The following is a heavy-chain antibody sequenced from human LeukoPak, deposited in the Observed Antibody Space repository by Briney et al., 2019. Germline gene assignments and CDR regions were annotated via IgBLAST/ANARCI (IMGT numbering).Heavy chain of an antibody. D-gene: IGHD2-2*01. CDR3: ARVVGRGVPATDY. Sequence: GGSLRLSCAASGFTFSSYWMSWVRQGPGKGLEWVANIKQDGSEKYYVDSVKGRFTISRDNAKNSLYLQMNSLRAEDTAVYYCARVVGRGVPATDYWGQGTLVTVSS. CDR2: IKQDGSEK. CDR1: GFTFSSYW. J-gene: IGHJ4*02. V-gene: IGHV3-7*01.